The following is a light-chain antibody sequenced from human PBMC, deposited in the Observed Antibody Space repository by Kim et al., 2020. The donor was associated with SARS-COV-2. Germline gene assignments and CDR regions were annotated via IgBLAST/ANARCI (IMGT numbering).Light chain of an antibody. V-gene: IGKV3-15*01. Sequence: SPGERATLPCRAGQSFSSNFAWYQQKPGQAPRLLIYGASTRATGIPARFSGSGSGTEFTLTISSLQSEDFAVYYCQQYNNWPPWTFGQGTKVDIK. J-gene: IGKJ1*01. CDR3: QQYNNWPPWT. CDR2: GAS. CDR1: QSFSSN.